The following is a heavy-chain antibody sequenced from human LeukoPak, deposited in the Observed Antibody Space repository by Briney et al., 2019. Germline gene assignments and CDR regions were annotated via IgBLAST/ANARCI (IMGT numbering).Heavy chain of an antibody. CDR3: AKGYCIGCRCLPWH. V-gene: IGHV4-30-4*07. CDR1: GVSISGGGSS. Sequence: SSETLSLTCAVSGVSISGGGSSWRWIRQPRGKGREWNAYIYNIGSTYYNPARKSRIIITVDTSKTQFSLNLKSVTAADTAIYYCAKGYCIGCRCLPWHWGQGTLVTVSS. CDR2: IYNIGST. D-gene: IGHD2-15*01. J-gene: IGHJ4*02.